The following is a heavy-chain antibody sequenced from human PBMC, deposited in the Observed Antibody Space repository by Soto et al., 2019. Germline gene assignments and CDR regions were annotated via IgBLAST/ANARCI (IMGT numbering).Heavy chain of an antibody. Sequence: PSETLSLTCTVSGGSISGYYWSWIRQPPGKGLEWIGNIFYSGSTNYNPSLKSRVIISVDTSKNQFSLKLGSVTAADTAVYYCTKSDRGHNYAFYWGQGTLVTVSS. D-gene: IGHD5-18*01. CDR2: IFYSGST. J-gene: IGHJ4*02. CDR1: GGSISGYY. V-gene: IGHV4-59*01. CDR3: TKSDRGHNYAFY.